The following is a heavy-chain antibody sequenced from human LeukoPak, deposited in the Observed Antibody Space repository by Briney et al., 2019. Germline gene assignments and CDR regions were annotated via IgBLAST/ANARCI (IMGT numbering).Heavy chain of an antibody. V-gene: IGHV4-38-2*02. CDR1: GYSISSGYY. D-gene: IGHD1-26*01. J-gene: IGHJ4*02. CDR2: IYHSGST. Sequence: SETLSLTCTVSGYSISSGYYWGWIRQPPGKGLGWIGSIYHSGSTYYNPSLKSRVTISVDTSKNQFSLKLSSVTAADTAVYYCARKKWEHFDYWGQGTLVTVSS. CDR3: ARKKWEHFDY.